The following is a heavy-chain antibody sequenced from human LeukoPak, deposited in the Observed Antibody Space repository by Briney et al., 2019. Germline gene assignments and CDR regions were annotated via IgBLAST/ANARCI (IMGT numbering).Heavy chain of an antibody. D-gene: IGHD3-10*01. V-gene: IGHV3-23*01. Sequence: PGGSLRLSCAASGSTFSSYAMSWVRQAPGKGLEWVSAISGSGGSTYYADSVKGRFTISRDNSKNTLYLQMNSLRAEDTAVYYCAKGVTMVRGVSYWGQGTLVTVSS. J-gene: IGHJ4*02. CDR1: GSTFSSYA. CDR3: AKGVTMVRGVSY. CDR2: ISGSGGST.